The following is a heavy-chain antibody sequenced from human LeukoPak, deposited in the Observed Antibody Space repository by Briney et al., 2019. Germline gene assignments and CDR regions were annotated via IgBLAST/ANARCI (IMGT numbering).Heavy chain of an antibody. J-gene: IGHJ6*02. Sequence: GGSLRLSCAASGFTFTSYAMSWVRQAPGRGLEWVSSIRGSGGSTYYADSVKGRFTISRDNAKNSLYLQMNSLRAEDTAVYYCARVKYGMDVWGQGTTVTVSS. CDR1: GFTFTSYA. CDR2: IRGSGGST. V-gene: IGHV3-23*01. CDR3: ARVKYGMDV.